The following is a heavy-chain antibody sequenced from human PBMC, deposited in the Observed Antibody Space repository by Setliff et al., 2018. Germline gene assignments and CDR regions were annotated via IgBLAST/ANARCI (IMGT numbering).Heavy chain of an antibody. V-gene: IGHV1-69*06. CDR2: IIPIFGTA. Sequence: GASVKVSCKASGGTFSSYAISWVRQAPGQGLEWMGRIIPIFGTANYAQKFQGRVTITADKSTSTAYMELSSLRSEDTAVYYCARLYYDYVWGSYRLYYYYGMDVWGQGTTVTVSS. CDR1: GGTFSSYA. CDR3: ARLYYDYVWGSYRLYYYYGMDV. D-gene: IGHD3-16*02. J-gene: IGHJ6*02.